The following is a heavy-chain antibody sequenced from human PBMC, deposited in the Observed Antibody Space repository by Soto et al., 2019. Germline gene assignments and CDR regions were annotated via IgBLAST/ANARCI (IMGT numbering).Heavy chain of an antibody. CDR2: IKQDGSEK. J-gene: IGHJ4*02. CDR3: AREHYYDSSGYYYY. D-gene: IGHD3-22*01. CDR1: GFTFSSYW. V-gene: IGHV3-7*01. Sequence: GGSLRLSCAASGFTFSSYWMSWVRQAPGKGLEWVANIKQDGSEKYYVDSVKGRFTISRDNAKNSLYLQMNSLRAEDTAVYYCAREHYYDSSGYYYYWGQGTLVTVSS.